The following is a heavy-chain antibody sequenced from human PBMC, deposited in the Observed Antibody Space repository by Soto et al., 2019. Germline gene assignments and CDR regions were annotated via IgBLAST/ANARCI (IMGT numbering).Heavy chain of an antibody. CDR1: GFSLSTSGVG. J-gene: IGHJ2*01. Sequence: QITLKESGPTLVKPTQTLTLTCTFSGFSLSTSGVGVGWIRQPPGKALEWLALIYWDDDKRYSPSLKSRLTITKDTSKNQVVLTMTNMDPVDTATYYCAHLKVVEWLLPYYWYFDLWGRGTLVTVSS. V-gene: IGHV2-5*02. D-gene: IGHD3-3*01. CDR2: IYWDDDK. CDR3: AHLKVVEWLLPYYWYFDL.